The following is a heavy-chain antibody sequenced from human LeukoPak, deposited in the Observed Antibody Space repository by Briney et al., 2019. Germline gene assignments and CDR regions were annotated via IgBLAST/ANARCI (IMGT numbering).Heavy chain of an antibody. V-gene: IGHV3-66*01. D-gene: IGHD3-16*01. J-gene: IGHJ3*02. Sequence: GGSLRLSCAASGFTFSSNYMSWVRQAPGKGLEWVSVIYSGGSTYYADSVKGRFTISRDNSKNTLYLQMNSLRAEDTAVYYCARRHPGGDAFDIWGQGTMVTVSS. CDR1: GFTFSSNY. CDR3: ARRHPGGDAFDI. CDR2: IYSGGST.